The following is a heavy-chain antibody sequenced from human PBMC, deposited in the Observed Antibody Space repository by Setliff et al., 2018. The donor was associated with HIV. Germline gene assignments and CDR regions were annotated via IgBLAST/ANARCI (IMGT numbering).Heavy chain of an antibody. Sequence: GASVKVSCKASGYTFTSYGISWVRQAPGQGLEWMGWISAYNGNTNYAQKLQGRVTITADKSTSTAYMELSSLRSEDTAVYYCARDRVAQCWFDPWGQGTLVTVSS. CDR1: GYTFTSYG. J-gene: IGHJ5*02. V-gene: IGHV1-18*01. D-gene: IGHD3-10*01. CDR2: ISAYNGNT. CDR3: ARDRVAQCWFDP.